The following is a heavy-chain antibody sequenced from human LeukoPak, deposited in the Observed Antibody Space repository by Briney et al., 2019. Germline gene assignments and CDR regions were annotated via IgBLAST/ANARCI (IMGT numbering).Heavy chain of an antibody. CDR3: ARETSVTSPDFDY. D-gene: IGHD4-11*01. CDR2: INPRTGAT. Sequence: ASVKVSCKPSRYIFNDYYIHWVRQAPGQRLEWMGWINPRTGATNFAQKFQGRVTMSRDTSISTIYMEVSRLGSDDTAVYYCARETSVTSPDFDYWGQGTLVTVSS. J-gene: IGHJ4*02. V-gene: IGHV1-2*02. CDR1: RYIFNDYY.